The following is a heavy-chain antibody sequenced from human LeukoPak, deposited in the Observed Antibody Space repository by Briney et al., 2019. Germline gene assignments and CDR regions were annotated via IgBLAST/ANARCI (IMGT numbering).Heavy chain of an antibody. CDR3: ARKSPPDYSGMDV. Sequence: SETPSLTCAVYGGSFSGYYWSWIRQPPGKGLEWIGEINHGGSTNYNPSLKSRVTISVDTSKNQFSLKLSSVTAADTAVYYCARKSPPDYSGMDVWGQGTTVTVSS. CDR1: GGSFSGYY. CDR2: INHGGST. J-gene: IGHJ6*02. V-gene: IGHV4-34*01.